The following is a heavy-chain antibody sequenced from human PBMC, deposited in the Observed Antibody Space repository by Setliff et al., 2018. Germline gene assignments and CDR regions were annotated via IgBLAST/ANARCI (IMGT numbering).Heavy chain of an antibody. Sequence: SETLSLTCAVYGGSFSGYYWSWIRQPPGKGLEWIGEINHSGSTNYNPSLKSRVTISIDTSKNQFSLKLSSVTAADTAVYYCARGYGYSSGWYRVYFDYWGQGTLVTVSS. D-gene: IGHD6-19*01. CDR3: ARGYGYSSGWYRVYFDY. CDR1: GGSFSGYY. J-gene: IGHJ4*02. CDR2: INHSGST. V-gene: IGHV4-34*01.